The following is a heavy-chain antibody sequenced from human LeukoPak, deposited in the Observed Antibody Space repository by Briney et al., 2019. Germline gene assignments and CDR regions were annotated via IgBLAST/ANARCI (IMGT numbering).Heavy chain of an antibody. CDR1: GGSISSGGYY. CDR3: ARVSSGWYGR. Sequence: SETLSLTCTVSGGSISSGGYYWSWIRQHPGKGLEWIGYIYYSGSTYYNPSLKSRVTISVDTSKNQFSLKLSSVTAADTAVYYCARVSSGWYGRWGQGTLVTVSS. CDR2: IYYSGST. D-gene: IGHD6-19*01. J-gene: IGHJ4*02. V-gene: IGHV4-31*03.